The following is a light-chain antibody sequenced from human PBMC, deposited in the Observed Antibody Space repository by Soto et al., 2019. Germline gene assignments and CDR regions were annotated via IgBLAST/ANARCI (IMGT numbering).Light chain of an antibody. CDR2: GAS. J-gene: IGKJ5*01. Sequence: EIVLTLSPLTLSLSPGQRGTLSCRASQSVSMNYLAWYHKKPGHAPRFLIYGASNRATGIPDRISGSGSGTDFTLTIGRLGPEDFAVYDGQQYGSSPPITFGQGTRLEIK. CDR1: QSVSMNY. CDR3: QQYGSSPPIT. V-gene: IGKV3-20*01.